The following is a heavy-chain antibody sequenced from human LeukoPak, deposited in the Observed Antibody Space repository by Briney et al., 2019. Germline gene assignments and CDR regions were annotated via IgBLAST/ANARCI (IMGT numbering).Heavy chain of an antibody. CDR1: GYTFSNYW. J-gene: IGHJ3*02. V-gene: IGHV5-51*03. Sequence: GDSLTLSCTVSGYTFSNYWIGWVRQMPGKGLEWMGIIYPGDSDTTYSPSFQGQVIISVDKSISTAYLQRSSLKASDTAMYYCSRRYCSSTSCPDDAFDIWGQGTMVTVSS. CDR2: IYPGDSDT. D-gene: IGHD2-2*01. CDR3: SRRYCSSTSCPDDAFDI.